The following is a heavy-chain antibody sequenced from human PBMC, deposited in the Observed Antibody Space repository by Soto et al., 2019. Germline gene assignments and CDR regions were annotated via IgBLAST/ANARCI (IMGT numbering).Heavy chain of an antibody. V-gene: IGHV1-18*01. J-gene: IGHJ4*01. CDR1: VYTYTSYG. CDR2: ISAYNGNT. CDR3: AVTIAAAGPIRR. D-gene: IGHD6-13*01. Sequence: ASVQFSCKASVYTYTSYGISCVRQAPGQGLEWMGWISAYNGNTNYAQKLQGRVTMTTDTSTSTAYMELRSLRSDDTAVYYCAVTIAAAGPIRRWGHGTLVTV.